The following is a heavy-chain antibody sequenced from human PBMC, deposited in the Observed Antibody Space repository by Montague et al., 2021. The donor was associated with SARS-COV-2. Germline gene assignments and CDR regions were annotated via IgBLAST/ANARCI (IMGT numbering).Heavy chain of an antibody. Sequence: SETLSLTCTVSGDSINSTSHYWAWIRQPPGKGLEWIGSVYDRGSTYYSPSFKSRFKVSIATSKSQFFLRVNSVTAADTANYYSARHRDDYWGSYRPFDPWGQGTLVIVSS. CDR1: GDSINSTSHY. J-gene: IGHJ5*02. D-gene: IGHD3-16*02. CDR2: VYDRGST. V-gene: IGHV4-39*01. CDR3: ARHRDDYWGSYRPFDP.